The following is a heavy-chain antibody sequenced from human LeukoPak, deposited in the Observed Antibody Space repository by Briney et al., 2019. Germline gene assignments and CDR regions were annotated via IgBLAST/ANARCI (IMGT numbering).Heavy chain of an antibody. CDR2: IYYSGST. Sequence: SETLSLTCTVSGGSISSYYWNWLRQPPGKGLEWIGYIYYSGSTNYNPSLKSRVTISVDTSKNQFSLKLSSVTAADTAVYYCGRSIDEIDNWFDPWGQGTLVTVSS. J-gene: IGHJ5*02. V-gene: IGHV4-59*01. D-gene: IGHD2/OR15-2a*01. CDR1: GGSISSYY. CDR3: GRSIDEIDNWFDP.